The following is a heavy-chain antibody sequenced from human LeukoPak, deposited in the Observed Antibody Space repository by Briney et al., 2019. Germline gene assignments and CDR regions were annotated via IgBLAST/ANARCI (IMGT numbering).Heavy chain of an antibody. D-gene: IGHD3-16*01. J-gene: IGHJ6*02. V-gene: IGHV3-23*01. CDR2: ISGSGGST. CDR3: ATSWGPDTSAFRWGRDGMDV. Sequence: GGSLRLSCAASGYMFNIYAMTWVRQAPGKGLEWVSGISGSGGSTYYADSVKGRCTISRDNSKDTLYLEMNNLRAEDTAVYYCATSWGPDTSAFRWGRDGMDVWGQGTTVIVS. CDR1: GYMFNIYA.